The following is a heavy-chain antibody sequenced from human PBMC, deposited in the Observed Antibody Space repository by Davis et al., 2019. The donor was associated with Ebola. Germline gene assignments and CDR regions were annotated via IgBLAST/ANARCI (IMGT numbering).Heavy chain of an antibody. V-gene: IGHV3-7*01. CDR1: GFTFSTFW. D-gene: IGHD2-2*01. CDR2: INHEGGDI. Sequence: GESLKISCAASGFTFSTFWMTWVRQAPGKGLEWVANINHEGGDIYYVDSVKGRFTVSRDNAKNSLFLQMNSLRVEDTAIYFCARDDTWHQFLHWGQGTLVTVSS. CDR3: ARDDTWHQFLH. J-gene: IGHJ4*02.